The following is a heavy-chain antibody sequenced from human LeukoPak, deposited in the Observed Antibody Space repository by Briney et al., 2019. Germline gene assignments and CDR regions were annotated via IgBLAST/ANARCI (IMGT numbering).Heavy chain of an antibody. D-gene: IGHD6-13*01. CDR2: ISAYNGNT. V-gene: IGHV1-18*01. CDR1: GYTFTSNG. J-gene: IGHJ4*02. Sequence: ASVKVSCKASGYTFTSNGINWVRQAPGQGLEWMGWISAYNGNTNYEQKLQGRVTMTTDTSTSTAYMELRSMRSDDTAVYYCARSYSSSWYHPGRSDYWGQGTLVTVSS. CDR3: ARSYSSSWYHPGRSDY.